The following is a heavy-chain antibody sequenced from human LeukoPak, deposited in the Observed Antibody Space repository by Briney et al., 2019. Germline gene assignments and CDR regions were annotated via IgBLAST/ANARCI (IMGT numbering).Heavy chain of an antibody. CDR3: AREFSSFDSSDY. CDR1: GFTFSSYE. CDR2: ISSSGSTI. V-gene: IGHV3-48*03. D-gene: IGHD3-22*01. Sequence: GGSLRLSCAASGFTFSSYEMNWVRQAPGKGLEWVSYISSSGSTIYYADSVKGRFTISRDNAKNSLYLQMNSLKAEDTAVYYCAREFSSFDSSDYWGQGTLVTVSS. J-gene: IGHJ4*02.